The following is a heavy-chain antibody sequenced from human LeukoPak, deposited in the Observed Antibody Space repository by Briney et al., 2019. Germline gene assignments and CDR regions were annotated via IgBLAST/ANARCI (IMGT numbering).Heavy chain of an antibody. D-gene: IGHD6-19*01. CDR1: GYTFTSYD. CDR2: MNPNSGNT. Sequence: ASVKVSCKASGYTFTSYDINWVRQATGQGLEWMGWMNPNSGNTGYAQKFQGRVTMTRNTSISTAYMKLSNLRSEDTAVYYCARVGIAVAGTIYWGQGTLVTVSS. V-gene: IGHV1-8*01. CDR3: ARVGIAVAGTIY. J-gene: IGHJ4*02.